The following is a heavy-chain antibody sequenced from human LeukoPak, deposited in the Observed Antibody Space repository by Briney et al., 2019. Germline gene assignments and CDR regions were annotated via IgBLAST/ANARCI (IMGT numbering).Heavy chain of an antibody. CDR1: GFTVSSNY. CDR2: IYSGGST. V-gene: IGHV3-66*01. J-gene: IGHJ4*02. Sequence: GGSLRLSCAASGFTVSSNYMSWVRQAPGKGLEWVSVIYSGGSTYYADSVKGRFTISRDNSKNTLYLQVNSLRAEDTAVYYCASPTGGYSYGPNEAPYYWGQGTLVTVSS. CDR3: ASPTGGYSYGPNEAPYY. D-gene: IGHD5-18*01.